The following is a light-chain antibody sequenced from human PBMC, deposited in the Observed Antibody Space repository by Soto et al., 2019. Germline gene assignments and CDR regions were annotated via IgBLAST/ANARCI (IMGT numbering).Light chain of an antibody. V-gene: IGKV1-39*01. Sequence: DLRMTQSPSSLSASVRDRVTITCRASQSIGSNLNWYQQSPGRAPKLLVFAASSKSRGVPLRFDARGSGTAFSLTINSLQPEDVATYYCQQNHTFPWKFGQGTEV. J-gene: IGKJ1*01. CDR2: AAS. CDR3: QQNHTFPWK. CDR1: QSIGSN.